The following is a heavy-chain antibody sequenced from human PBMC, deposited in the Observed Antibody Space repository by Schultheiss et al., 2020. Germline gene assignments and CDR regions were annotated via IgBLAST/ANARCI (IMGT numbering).Heavy chain of an antibody. CDR2: IIPIFGTA. CDR1: GGTFSSYA. Sequence: SVKVSGKASGGTFSSYAISWVRQAPGQGLEWMGGIIPIFGTANYAQKFQGRVTITADESTSTAYMELSSLRSEDTAVYYCARAPPVVRLHYAFDIWGQGTMVTVSS. V-gene: IGHV1-69*01. D-gene: IGHD3-10*01. CDR3: ARAPPVVRLHYAFDI. J-gene: IGHJ3*02.